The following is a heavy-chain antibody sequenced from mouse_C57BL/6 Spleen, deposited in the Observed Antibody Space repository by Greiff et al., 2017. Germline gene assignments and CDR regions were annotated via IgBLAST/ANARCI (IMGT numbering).Heavy chain of an antibody. D-gene: IGHD2-2*01. Sequence: EVKVEESGGGLVQPGGSMKLSCVASGFTFSNYWMNWVRQSPEKGLEWVAQIRLKSDNYATHYAESVKGRFTISRDDSKSSVYLQMNNLRAEDTGIYYCTGCGYDWYVDVWGTGTTVTVSS. V-gene: IGHV6-3*01. CDR1: GFTFSNYW. J-gene: IGHJ1*03. CDR3: TGCGYDWYVDV. CDR2: IRLKSDNYAT.